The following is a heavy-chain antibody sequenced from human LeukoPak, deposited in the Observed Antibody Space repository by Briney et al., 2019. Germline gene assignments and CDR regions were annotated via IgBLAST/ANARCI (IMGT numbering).Heavy chain of an antibody. CDR3: AKEGISGTTLRD. CDR1: GFIFNNYA. CDR2: ISWNSGSI. Sequence: GRSLRLSCAGSGFIFNNYAMHWVRQPPGKGLEWVSGISWNSGSIDYADSVKGRFTISRDNSKNTLYLQMNSLRAEDTAVYYCAKEGISGTTLRDWGQGTLVTVSS. D-gene: IGHD1-7*01. V-gene: IGHV3-9*01. J-gene: IGHJ1*01.